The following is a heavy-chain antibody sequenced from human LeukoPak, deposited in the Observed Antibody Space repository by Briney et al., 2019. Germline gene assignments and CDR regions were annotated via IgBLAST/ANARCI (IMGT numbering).Heavy chain of an antibody. Sequence: GGSLRLSCAASGFTFSSYAMSWVRQAPGKGLEWVSAISGSGGSTYYADSVKGRFTISRDNSKNTLYLQMNSLRAEDTAVYYCAKDHSPYYDFWSGYYGASDYWGQGTLVTVSS. CDR3: AKDHSPYYDFWSGYYGASDY. D-gene: IGHD3-3*01. V-gene: IGHV3-23*01. J-gene: IGHJ4*02. CDR1: GFTFSSYA. CDR2: ISGSGGST.